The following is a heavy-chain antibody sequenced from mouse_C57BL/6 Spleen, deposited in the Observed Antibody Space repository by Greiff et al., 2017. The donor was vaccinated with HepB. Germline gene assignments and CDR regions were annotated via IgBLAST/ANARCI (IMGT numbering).Heavy chain of an antibody. CDR1: GYSTTSGYD. D-gene: IGHD2-4*01. Sequence: VQLKQSGPGMVKPSQSLSLTCTVTGYSTTSGYDWHWIRHFPGNKLEWMGYISYSGSTNYNPSLKSRISITHDTSKNHFFLKLNSVTTEDTATYYCARVDYDGGGYFDYWGQGTTLTVSS. CDR2: ISYSGST. CDR3: ARVDYDGGGYFDY. V-gene: IGHV3-1*01. J-gene: IGHJ2*01.